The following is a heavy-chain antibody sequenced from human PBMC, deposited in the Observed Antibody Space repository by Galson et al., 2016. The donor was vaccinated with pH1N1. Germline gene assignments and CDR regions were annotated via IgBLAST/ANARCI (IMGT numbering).Heavy chain of an antibody. V-gene: IGHV1-46*03. CDR1: GYTFTRYY. CDR2: IDPSDGGT. D-gene: IGHD1-26*01. J-gene: IGHJ4*02. CDR3: TRDLGRLRDY. Sequence: SVKVSCKASGYTFTRYYFHWVRQAPGQGLEWMGVIDPSDGGTTYAQKFQARVTMTRETSTSTVYVEVYSLKSEDTALYYCTRDLGRLRDYWGQGTLVTVSS.